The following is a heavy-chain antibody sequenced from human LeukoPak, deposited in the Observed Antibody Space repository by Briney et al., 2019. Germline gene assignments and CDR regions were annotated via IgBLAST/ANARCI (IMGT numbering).Heavy chain of an antibody. CDR2: IYYSGST. V-gene: IGHV4-31*03. CDR3: ARSYYGDYANDAFDI. CDR1: GGSISSGGYY. D-gene: IGHD4-17*01. J-gene: IGHJ3*02. Sequence: SQTLSLTCTVSGGSISSGGYYWSWIRQHPGKGLGWIGYIYYSGSTYYNPSLKSRVTISVDTSKNQFSLKLSSVTAADTAVYYCARSYYGDYANDAFDIWGQGTMVTVS.